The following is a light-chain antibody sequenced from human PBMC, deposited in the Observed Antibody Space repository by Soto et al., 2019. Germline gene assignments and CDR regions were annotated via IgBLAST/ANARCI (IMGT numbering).Light chain of an antibody. Sequence: DIQMTQSPSTLSASVGDRVTITCRTSQYINNWLAWYQQKAGKAPKLLIYDASSLGSGAPSRFSGSGSGTEFTLTISSLHPDDFATHYCQQYNSYSWTFGQGTKVDIK. J-gene: IGKJ1*01. V-gene: IGKV1-5*01. CDR3: QQYNSYSWT. CDR2: DAS. CDR1: QYINNW.